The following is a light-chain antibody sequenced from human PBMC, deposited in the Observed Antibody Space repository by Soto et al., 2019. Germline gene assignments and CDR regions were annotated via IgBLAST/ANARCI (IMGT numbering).Light chain of an antibody. CDR3: XXYNNWPLT. CDR1: QSINNN. CDR2: GAS. V-gene: IGKV3-15*01. J-gene: IGKJ4*01. Sequence: EIVMTQSPATLSVSPGERATLSCRASQSINNNLAWYQQKPGQGPRLLIYGASSRATGIPARFSGSGSGTXXXXXXXXXQXXDFXXXXXXXYNNWPLTFGGGTKVEIK.